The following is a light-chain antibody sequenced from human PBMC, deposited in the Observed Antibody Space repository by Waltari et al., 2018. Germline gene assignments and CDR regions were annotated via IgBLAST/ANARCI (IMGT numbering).Light chain of an antibody. CDR1: SSNIGSPS. V-gene: IGLV1-44*01. J-gene: IGLJ2*01. Sequence: QSVLTQPPSASGTPGQRVTIPCSGSSSNIGSPSVNLYQQVPGTAPKLPIHSNNERPSGVPDRFSGSKSGTSGSLAISGLQSEDEADYYCALWDDSLNGVVFGGGTKLTVL. CDR2: SNN. CDR3: ALWDDSLNGVV.